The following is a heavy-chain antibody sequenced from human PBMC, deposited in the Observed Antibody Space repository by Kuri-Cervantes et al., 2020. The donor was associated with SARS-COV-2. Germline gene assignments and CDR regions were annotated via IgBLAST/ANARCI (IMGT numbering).Heavy chain of an antibody. V-gene: IGHV4-38-2*02. Sequence: GSLRLSCTVSGYSISSGYYWGWIRQPPGKWLEWIGSIYHSGSTYYNPSLKSRVTISVDTSKNQFSLKLSSVTAADTAVYYCARVGEWTTVTSYYFDYWGQGTLVTVSS. CDR1: GYSISSGYY. D-gene: IGHD4-17*01. CDR2: IYHSGST. J-gene: IGHJ4*02. CDR3: ARVGEWTTVTSYYFDY.